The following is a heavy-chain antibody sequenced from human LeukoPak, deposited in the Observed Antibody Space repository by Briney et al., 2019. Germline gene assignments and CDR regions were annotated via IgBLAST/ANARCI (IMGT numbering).Heavy chain of an antibody. CDR3: ARDSRGYSYGYPYYYGMDV. J-gene: IGHJ6*02. V-gene: IGHV3-21*01. D-gene: IGHD5-18*01. CDR1: GLTFSSYS. Sequence: GGSLRLSCAASGLTFSSYSMTWVRQAPGKGLEWVSSISSSSSYIYYADSVKGRFTISRDNAKNSLYLQMNSLRAEDTAVYYCARDSRGYSYGYPYYYGMDVWGQGTTVTVSS. CDR2: ISSSSSYI.